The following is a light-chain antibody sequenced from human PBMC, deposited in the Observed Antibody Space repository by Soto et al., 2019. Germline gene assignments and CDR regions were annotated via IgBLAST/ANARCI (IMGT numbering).Light chain of an antibody. CDR1: QSVSSY. V-gene: IGKV3-11*01. J-gene: IGKJ3*01. CDR3: RQRSNWLFT. Sequence: EIVLTQSPATLSLSPGERATLSCRASQSVSSYLAWYQQKPCQAPRLLIYDASNRATGIPARFSGSGSGTDFTLTISSLEPEDFAVYYCRQRSNWLFTFGPGTKVDIK. CDR2: DAS.